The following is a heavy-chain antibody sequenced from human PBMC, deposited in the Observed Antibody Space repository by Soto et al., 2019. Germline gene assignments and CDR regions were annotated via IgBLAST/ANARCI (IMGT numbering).Heavy chain of an antibody. D-gene: IGHD1-1*01. V-gene: IGHV4-4*02. CDR2: IYHSGST. J-gene: IGHJ4*02. CDR1: GDSINSNNW. Sequence: CAVSGDSINSNNWWSWVRQPPGKGLEWIGEIYHSGSTNYNPSLKSRVTLSRDNSRNQFSLILSSVTAADTAVYYCAFPSTNDFDYWGQGTLVTVSS. CDR3: AFPSTNDFDY.